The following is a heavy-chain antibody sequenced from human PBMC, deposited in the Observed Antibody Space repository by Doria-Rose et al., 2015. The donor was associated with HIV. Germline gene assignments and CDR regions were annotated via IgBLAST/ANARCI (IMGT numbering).Heavy chain of an antibody. Sequence: SSGDSSWSWIRQPPGKGLEWIGYISHSGSSYYNPSLRSRVTISVDRSRSHFSLKLTSVTAADTAVYYCARVGGASFYYGMDVWGQGTTVTVSS. V-gene: IGHV4-30-2*01. CDR2: ISHSGSS. CDR3: ARVGGASFYYGMDV. CDR1: SSGDSS. D-gene: IGHD3-16*01. J-gene: IGHJ6*02.